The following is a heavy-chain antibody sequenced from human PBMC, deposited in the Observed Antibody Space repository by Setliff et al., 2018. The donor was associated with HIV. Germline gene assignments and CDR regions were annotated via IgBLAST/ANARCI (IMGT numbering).Heavy chain of an antibody. CDR2: IYYSGST. Sequence: PSETLSLTCTVSGGSISSGVSYWSWIRQLPGKGLEWIGYIYYSGSTYYNPSLKSRLTISVDTSKNQFSLKLSSVTAADTAVYYCMRGRSITIFGVAYFDFWGQGTQVTVSS. CDR3: MRGRSITIFGVAYFDF. J-gene: IGHJ4*02. D-gene: IGHD3-3*01. CDR1: GGSISSGVSY. V-gene: IGHV4-31*03.